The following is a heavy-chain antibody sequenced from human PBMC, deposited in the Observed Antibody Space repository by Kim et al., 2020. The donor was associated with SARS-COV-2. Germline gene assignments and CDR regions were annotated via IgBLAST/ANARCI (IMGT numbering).Heavy chain of an antibody. J-gene: IGHJ4*02. Sequence: RQSRVTISVDTSKDPFSLKLSSVTAADTAVYYCARRGGGRSMTTVTYFDYWGQGTLVTVSS. V-gene: IGHV4-34*01. CDR3: ARRGGGRSMTTVTYFDY. D-gene: IGHD4-17*01.